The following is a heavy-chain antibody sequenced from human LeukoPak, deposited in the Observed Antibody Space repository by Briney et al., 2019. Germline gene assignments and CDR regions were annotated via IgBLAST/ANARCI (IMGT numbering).Heavy chain of an antibody. CDR1: GYIFTSYV. V-gene: IGHV7-4-1*02. D-gene: IGHD4-23*01. CDR2: INTNTGNP. Sequence: ASVKVSCKASGYIFTSYVLHWVRQAPGQGLEWMGGINTNTGNPTYAQGFTGRFVFSLDTSVSTAYLQISSLKAEDTAVYYCARDKSYGGNSGVFDYWGQGTLVTVSS. J-gene: IGHJ4*02. CDR3: ARDKSYGGNSGVFDY.